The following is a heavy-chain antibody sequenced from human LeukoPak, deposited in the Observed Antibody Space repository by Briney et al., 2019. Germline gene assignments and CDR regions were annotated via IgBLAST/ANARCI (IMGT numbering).Heavy chain of an antibody. Sequence: GGSLRLSCAASGFTFRSYDMHWVRQATGKGLEWVSGIGTAGEIYYPGSVKGRFTISRDNAKNSLYLQMNSLRAEDTAVYYCARDSDAVLLWFGELDYWGQGTLVTVSS. D-gene: IGHD3-10*01. CDR3: ARDSDAVLLWFGELDY. CDR2: IGTAGEI. V-gene: IGHV3-13*01. J-gene: IGHJ4*02. CDR1: GFTFRSYD.